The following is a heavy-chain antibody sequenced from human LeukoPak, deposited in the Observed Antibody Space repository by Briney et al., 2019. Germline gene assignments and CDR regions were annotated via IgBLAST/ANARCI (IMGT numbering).Heavy chain of an antibody. CDR1: GFTFSIYG. Sequence: GGSLRLSCAASGFTFSIYGMHWVRQAPGKGLEWVAVISYDGSNKYYADSVKGRFTISRDNSKNTLYLQMNSLRAEDTAVYYCASPGADVDYWGQGTLVTVSS. J-gene: IGHJ4*02. CDR2: ISYDGSNK. D-gene: IGHD4/OR15-4a*01. V-gene: IGHV3-30*03. CDR3: ASPGADVDY.